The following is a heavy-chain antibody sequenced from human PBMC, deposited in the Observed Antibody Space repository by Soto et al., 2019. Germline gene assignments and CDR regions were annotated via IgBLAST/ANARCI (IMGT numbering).Heavy chain of an antibody. CDR1: GGSISSSNW. V-gene: IGHV4-4*02. J-gene: IGHJ6*02. Sequence: SETLSLTCAVSGGSISSSNWWSWVHQPPGKGLEWIGEIYHSGSTNYNPSLKSRVTISVDKSKNQFSLKLSSVTAADTAVYYCARSPDSSGYYPRWYYYGMDVWGQGTKVTVSS. CDR3: ARSPDSSGYYPRWYYYGMDV. D-gene: IGHD3-22*01. CDR2: IYHSGST.